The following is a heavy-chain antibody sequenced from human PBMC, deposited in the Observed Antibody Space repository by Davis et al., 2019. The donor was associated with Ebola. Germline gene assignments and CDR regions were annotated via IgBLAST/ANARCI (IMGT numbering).Heavy chain of an antibody. CDR1: GFTFSSYG. J-gene: IGHJ6*02. D-gene: IGHD2-21*02. CDR2: TRYDGNYK. CDR3: AKDTSWLVTYYGVDV. Sequence: PGGSLRLSCAASGFTFSSYGMHWVRQAPGQGLEWVAFTRYDGNYKYHADSVKGRFTISRDNSKNTLYLQMNSLRAEDTAVYYCAKDTSWLVTYYGVDVWGQGTTVTVSS. V-gene: IGHV3-30*02.